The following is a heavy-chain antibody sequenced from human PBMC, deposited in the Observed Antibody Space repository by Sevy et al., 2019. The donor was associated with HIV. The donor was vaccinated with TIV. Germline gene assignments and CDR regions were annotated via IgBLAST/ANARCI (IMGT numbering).Heavy chain of an antibody. CDR1: GFTFSTYS. J-gene: IGHJ3*02. CDR2: ISTSYNYI. Sequence: GGSLRLSCAASGFTFSTYSMNWVRQAPGKGLEWVSSISTSYNYIYYADSVKGRFTISRDNAKNSLYLQMNSLRAEDTAVYYCARVSGTEALYAFDIWGQGTMVTVSS. V-gene: IGHV3-21*06. D-gene: IGHD1-1*01. CDR3: ARVSGTEALYAFDI.